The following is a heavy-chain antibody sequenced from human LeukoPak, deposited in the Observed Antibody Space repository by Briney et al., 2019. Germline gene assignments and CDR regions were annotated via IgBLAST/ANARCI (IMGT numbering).Heavy chain of an antibody. CDR1: GGSISSYY. D-gene: IGHD2-2*01. CDR2: IYYSGST. CDR3: ARDRTYCSSTSCYPLGAFDI. Sequence: SETLSLTCTVSGGSISSYYWSWIRQPPGKGLEWIGYIYYSGSTNYNPSLKSRVTISVDTSKNQFSLKLSSVTAADTAVYYCARDRTYCSSTSCYPLGAFDIWGQGTMVTVSS. J-gene: IGHJ3*02. V-gene: IGHV4-59*01.